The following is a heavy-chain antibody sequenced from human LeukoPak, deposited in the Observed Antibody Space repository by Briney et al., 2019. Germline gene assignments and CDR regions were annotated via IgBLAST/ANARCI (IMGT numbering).Heavy chain of an antibody. CDR1: GFTFSSYE. CDR3: AELGITMIGGV. D-gene: IGHD3-10*02. V-gene: IGHV3-48*03. Sequence: GGSLGLSCAASGFTFSSYEMNWVRQAPGKGQEWVSYISSSGSTIYYADSVKGRFTISRDNAKNSLYLQMNSLRAEDTAVYYCAELGITMIGGVWGKGTTVTISS. J-gene: IGHJ6*04. CDR2: ISSSGSTI.